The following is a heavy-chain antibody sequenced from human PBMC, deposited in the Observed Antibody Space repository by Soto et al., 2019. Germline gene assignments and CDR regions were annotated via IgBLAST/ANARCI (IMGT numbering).Heavy chain of an antibody. J-gene: IGHJ5*02. CDR1: GFTFSSYA. Sequence: GGSLRLSCAASGFTFSSYAMSWVRQAPGQGLEWVSAVSGSGGSTYYADSVNGRFTISRDNSKNTLYLQMNSLRAEDAAVYYFAKDECPSPYTTCYYRLDWFDTWGQGTMVTVSS. D-gene: IGHD3-9*01. CDR3: AKDECPSPYTTCYYRLDWFDT. V-gene: IGHV3-23*01. CDR2: VSGSGGST.